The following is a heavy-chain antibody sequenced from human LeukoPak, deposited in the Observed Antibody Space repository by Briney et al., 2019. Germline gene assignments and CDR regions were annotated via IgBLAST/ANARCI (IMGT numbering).Heavy chain of an antibody. CDR1: GFTFGDYA. J-gene: IGHJ4*02. V-gene: IGHV3-49*03. CDR2: IRSKAYGGTT. D-gene: IGHD3-10*01. CDR3: TRLLVTMVRGVITQFGY. Sequence: PGGSLRLSCTASGFTFGDYAMSWFRQAPGKGLEWVGFIRSKAYGGTTVYAASVKGRFTISRDDSKSIAYLQMNSLKTEDTAVYYCTRLLVTMVRGVITQFGYWGQGTLVTVSS.